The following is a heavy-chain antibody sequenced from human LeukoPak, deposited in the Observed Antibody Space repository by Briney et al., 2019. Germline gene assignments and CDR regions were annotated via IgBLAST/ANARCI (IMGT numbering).Heavy chain of an antibody. CDR1: GVSISSSTYY. CDR2: IYSSGST. CDR3: AREGSGSYSHYYYYYMDV. Sequence: PSETLSLTCTVSGVSISSSTYYWGWIRQPPGKGLEWIGSIYSSGSTYYNSSLKSRVTISIDTSKNQVSLKMSFVAAADTAVYYCAREGSGSYSHYYYYYMDVWGKGTTVTISS. J-gene: IGHJ6*03. D-gene: IGHD1-26*01. V-gene: IGHV4-39*02.